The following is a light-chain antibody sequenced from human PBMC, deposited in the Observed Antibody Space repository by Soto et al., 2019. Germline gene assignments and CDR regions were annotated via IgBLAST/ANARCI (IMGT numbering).Light chain of an antibody. CDR2: EVS. J-gene: IGLJ1*01. CDR3: SSYTSSSTYYV. CDR1: ISEVGGYNY. Sequence: QSLVTQPASVSGSPGQSITISCTGTISEVGGYNYVSWYQQHPGKAPKLMIYEVSNRPSGVSNRFSGSKSGNTASLNISGLQAEDEADYYCSSYTSSSTYYVFGTGTKVTVL. V-gene: IGLV2-14*01.